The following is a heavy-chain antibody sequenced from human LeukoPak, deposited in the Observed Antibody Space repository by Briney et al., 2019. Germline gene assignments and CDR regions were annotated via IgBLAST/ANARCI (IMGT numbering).Heavy chain of an antibody. D-gene: IGHD5-12*01. J-gene: IGHJ6*02. V-gene: IGHV1-46*01. CDR1: GYTFTSYD. CDR2: INPSGGST. Sequence: ASVKVSCKASGYTFTSYDFNWVRQAPGQGLEWMGIINPSGGSTSYAQKFQGRVTMTRDTSTSTVYMELSSLRSEDTAVYYCAREGVQHLDIVATMGLSGYYYGMDVWGQGTTVTVSS. CDR3: AREGVQHLDIVATMGLSGYYYGMDV.